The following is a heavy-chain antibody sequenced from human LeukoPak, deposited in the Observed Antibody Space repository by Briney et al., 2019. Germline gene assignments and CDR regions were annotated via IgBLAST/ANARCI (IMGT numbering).Heavy chain of an antibody. J-gene: IGHJ4*02. Sequence: ATVKVSCKASGYTLTGYYMHWVRQAPGQGLEGMGWINPNSGGTNYAQKFQGRVTMTRDTSISTAYMELSRLRSDDTAVYYCARWLAVGASDYWGQGTLVTVSS. CDR2: INPNSGGT. CDR3: ARWLAVGASDY. D-gene: IGHD6-19*01. V-gene: IGHV1-2*02. CDR1: GYTLTGYY.